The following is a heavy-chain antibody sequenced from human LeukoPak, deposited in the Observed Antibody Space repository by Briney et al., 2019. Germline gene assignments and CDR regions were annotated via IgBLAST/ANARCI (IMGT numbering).Heavy chain of an antibody. V-gene: IGHV1-2*06. Sequence: ASVKVSCKASGYTFTGYYMHWVRQAPGQGLEWMGRINPNSGGTNYAQKFQGRVTMTRDTSISTAYMELSRLRSDDTAVYYCARAPQGGYCSDGSCPTSDYWGQGTLVTASS. J-gene: IGHJ4*02. CDR2: INPNSGGT. CDR1: GYTFTGYY. D-gene: IGHD2-15*01. CDR3: ARAPQGGYCSDGSCPTSDY.